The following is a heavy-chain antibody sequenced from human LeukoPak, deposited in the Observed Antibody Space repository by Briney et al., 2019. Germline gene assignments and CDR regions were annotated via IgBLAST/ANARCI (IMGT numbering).Heavy chain of an antibody. Sequence: GGSLRLSCAASGFTFSSFGMNWVRQAPGKGLEWVSYISDSSSITYYADSVKGRFTISRDNAKNSLSQQLNSLRDEDTAVYFCAKVIRGGYGMDVWGQGTTVTVSS. J-gene: IGHJ6*02. CDR1: GFTFSSFG. CDR3: AKVIRGGYGMDV. V-gene: IGHV3-48*02. D-gene: IGHD3-10*01. CDR2: ISDSSSIT.